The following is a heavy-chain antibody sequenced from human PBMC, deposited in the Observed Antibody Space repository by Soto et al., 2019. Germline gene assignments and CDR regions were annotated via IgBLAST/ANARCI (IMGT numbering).Heavy chain of an antibody. CDR3: NALVGVAAKLYGTNWFDP. D-gene: IGHD2-15*01. CDR2: IKSKTDGGTT. CDR1: GFTFSNAW. Sequence: GGSLRLSCAASGFTFSNAWMNWVRQAPGKGLEWVGRIKSKTDGGTTDYAAPVKGRFTISRDDSKNTLYLQMNSLKTEDTAVYYCNALVGVAAKLYGTNWFDPWGQGTLVTVSS. J-gene: IGHJ5*02. V-gene: IGHV3-15*07.